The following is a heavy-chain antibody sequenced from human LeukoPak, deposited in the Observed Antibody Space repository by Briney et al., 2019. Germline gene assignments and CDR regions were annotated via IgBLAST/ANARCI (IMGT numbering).Heavy chain of an antibody. CDR3: AKSPVDYYDSSGYYFDY. CDR1: GFSFRGYG. CDR2: FSSDSSTI. V-gene: IGHV3-48*02. Sequence: GWSLRLSCPASGFSFRGYGMNWLRQAPAKGLEWLSYFSSDSSTIYYADSVKGRFTISRDNAKSSLFLQMNSLRDEDTAVYYCAKSPVDYYDSSGYYFDYWGQGTLVTVYS. D-gene: IGHD3-22*01. J-gene: IGHJ4*02.